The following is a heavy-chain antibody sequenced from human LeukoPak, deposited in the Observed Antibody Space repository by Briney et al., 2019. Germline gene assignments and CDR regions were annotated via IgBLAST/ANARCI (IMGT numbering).Heavy chain of an antibody. J-gene: IGHJ4*02. V-gene: IGHV4-59*01. CDR3: ASTSGWYFYLDY. CDR1: GGSISSYY. CDR2: IYYSGST. D-gene: IGHD6-19*01. Sequence: SETLSLTCTVSGGSISSYYWSWIRQPPGKGLEWIGYIYYSGSTNYNPSLKSRVTISVDTSKNQFSLKLSSVTAADTAVYYCASTSGWYFYLDYWGQGTLVTVSS.